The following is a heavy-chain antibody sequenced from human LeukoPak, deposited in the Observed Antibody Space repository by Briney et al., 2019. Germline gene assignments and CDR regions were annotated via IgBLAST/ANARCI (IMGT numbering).Heavy chain of an antibody. CDR1: GGSISSGGYY. Sequence: PSQTLSLTCTVSGGSISSGGYYWSWIRQPPGKGLEWIGYIYHSGSTYYNPSLKSRVTISVDRSKNQFSLKLSSVTAADTAVYYCARVFDSYSSGWYNDYWGQGTLVTVSS. CDR3: ARVFDSYSSGWYNDY. D-gene: IGHD6-19*01. J-gene: IGHJ4*02. V-gene: IGHV4-30-2*01. CDR2: IYHSGST.